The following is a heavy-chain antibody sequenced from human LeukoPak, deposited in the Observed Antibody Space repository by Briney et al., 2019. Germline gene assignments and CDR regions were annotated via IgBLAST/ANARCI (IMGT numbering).Heavy chain of an antibody. CDR2: FHPGGDSI. V-gene: IGHV1-46*01. CDR1: GYTFTSHL. J-gene: IGHJ6*02. CDR3: ARQQDVTSDSYYYALDV. Sequence: GASVKVSCKASGYTFTSHLVHWVRQAPGQGLEWMGVFHPGGDSITYSQKFQGRVTLTRDTSSSTAYMDLRSLRSEDTAVYFCARQQDVTSDSYYYALDVWGQGTTVTVSS. D-gene: IGHD1-14*01.